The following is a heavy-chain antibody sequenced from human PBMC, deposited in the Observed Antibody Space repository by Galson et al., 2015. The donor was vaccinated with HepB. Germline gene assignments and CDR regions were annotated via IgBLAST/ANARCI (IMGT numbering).Heavy chain of an antibody. Sequence: SLSLTCTVSGGSISSGGYYWSWIRQHPGKGLEWIGYIYYSGSTYYNPSLKSRVTISVDTSKNQFSLKLSSVTAADTAVYYCARDLQYYYGSGSYLDWFDPWGQGTLVTVSS. D-gene: IGHD3-10*01. CDR3: ARDLQYYYGSGSYLDWFDP. V-gene: IGHV4-31*03. J-gene: IGHJ5*02. CDR1: GGSISSGGYY. CDR2: IYYSGST.